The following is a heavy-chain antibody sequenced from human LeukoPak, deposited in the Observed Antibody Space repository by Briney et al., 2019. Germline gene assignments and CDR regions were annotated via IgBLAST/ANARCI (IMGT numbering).Heavy chain of an antibody. D-gene: IGHD3-22*01. V-gene: IGHV1-18*01. Sequence: GASVKVSCKASGYTFTSYGISWVRQAPGQGLEWMGWISAYIGNTNYAQKLQGRVTMTTDTSTSTAYMELRSLRSDDTAVYYCARDRVYYDSSGYYLSAFDIWGQGTMVTVSS. CDR2: ISAYIGNT. CDR1: GYTFTSYG. CDR3: ARDRVYYDSSGYYLSAFDI. J-gene: IGHJ3*02.